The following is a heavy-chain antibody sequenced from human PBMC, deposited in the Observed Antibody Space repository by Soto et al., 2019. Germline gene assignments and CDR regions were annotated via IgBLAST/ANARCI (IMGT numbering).Heavy chain of an antibody. V-gene: IGHV3-30-3*01. CDR3: ARAGDTAMGYFDY. D-gene: IGHD5-18*01. CDR2: ISYDGSNK. CDR1: GFTFSSYA. J-gene: IGHJ4*02. Sequence: LGGSLRLSCAASGFTFSSYAMHWVRQAPGKGLEWVAVISYDGSNKYYADSVKGRFTISRDNSKNTLYLQMNSLRAEDTAVYYCARAGDTAMGYFDYWGQGTLVTVSS.